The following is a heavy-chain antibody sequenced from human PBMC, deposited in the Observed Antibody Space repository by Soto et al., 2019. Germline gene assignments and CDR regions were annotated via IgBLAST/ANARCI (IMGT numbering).Heavy chain of an antibody. V-gene: IGHV3-48*01. D-gene: IGHD3-22*01. CDR2: ISSSSSTI. Sequence: EVQLVESGGALVQPGGSLRLSCAASGFTFSSYSMNWVRQAPGKGLEWVSYISSSSSTIYYADSVKGRFTMSRDDAKNARYLQMNRLRAEDTAVYYCARGAYYDDISGLSYWGQGTLVSVS. J-gene: IGHJ4*02. CDR1: GFTFSSYS. CDR3: ARGAYYDDISGLSY.